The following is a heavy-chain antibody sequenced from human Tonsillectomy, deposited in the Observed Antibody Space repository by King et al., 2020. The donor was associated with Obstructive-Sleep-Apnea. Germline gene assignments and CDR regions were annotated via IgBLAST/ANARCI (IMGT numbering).Heavy chain of an antibody. CDR1: GYSFTSYW. Sequence: VQLVQSGAEVKKPGESLRISCKGSGYSFTSYWIYWVRQMPGKGLEWMGRIDPSDSDINYTPSFQGHVPISGDKSISTAYLQWSSLKASDTAMYYCARSPGSWYGDAFDIWGQGTMVTVSS. J-gene: IGHJ3*02. CDR3: ARSPGSWYGDAFDI. CDR2: IDPSDSDI. V-gene: IGHV5-10-1*03. D-gene: IGHD6-13*01.